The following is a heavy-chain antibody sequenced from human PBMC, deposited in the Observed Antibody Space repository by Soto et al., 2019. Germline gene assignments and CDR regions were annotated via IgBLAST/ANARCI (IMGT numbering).Heavy chain of an antibody. CDR1: GGTFSSYA. CDR3: ASEGYCSSTICLRVWFDP. CDR2: IIPIFGTA. Sequence: QVQLVQSGAEVKKPGSSVKVSCKASGGTFSSYAISWVRQAPGQGLEWMGGIIPIFGTANYAQKFQGRVTITADESTSTAYMALSSLRSEDTAVYYCASEGYCSSTICLRVWFDPWRQGTLFTVSS. J-gene: IGHJ5*02. D-gene: IGHD2-2*01. V-gene: IGHV1-69*01.